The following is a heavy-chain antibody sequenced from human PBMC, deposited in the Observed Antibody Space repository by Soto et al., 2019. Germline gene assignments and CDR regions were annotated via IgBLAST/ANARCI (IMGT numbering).Heavy chain of an antibody. CDR1: GGSISSDNYY. CDR2: IYYSGST. D-gene: IGHD3-3*01. Sequence: QVQLQESGPGLVKPSQTLSLTCTVSGGSISSDNYYWSWIRQHPGKGLEWIGYIYYSGSTYYNPSLKSRVTISVDTSKNQFSLKLSSVTAADTAVYYCARWWSGSRQGFDPWGQGTRVTVSS. J-gene: IGHJ5*02. V-gene: IGHV4-31*03. CDR3: ARWWSGSRQGFDP.